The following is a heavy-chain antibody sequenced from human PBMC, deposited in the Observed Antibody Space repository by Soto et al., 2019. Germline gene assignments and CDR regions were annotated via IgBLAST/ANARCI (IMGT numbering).Heavy chain of an antibody. D-gene: IGHD3-16*01. V-gene: IGHV1-69*01. J-gene: IGHJ6*02. CDR1: GGSFRSYA. CDR3: ATSRGFYEAMEV. Sequence: QVQLGQSGAEVKKPGSSVKVSCRSSGGSFRSYAISWVRQAPGQGLEWMGSIMAVFGSATYAQRFQGRAIITADESTTTSYLELSGLQSGDAAVYFCATSRGFYEAMEVRGQGTTVTVSS. CDR2: IMAVFGSA.